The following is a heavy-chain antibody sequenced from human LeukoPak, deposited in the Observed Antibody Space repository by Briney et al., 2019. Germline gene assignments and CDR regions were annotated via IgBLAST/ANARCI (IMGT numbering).Heavy chain of an antibody. Sequence: PGGSLRLSCAASGFTFSSYAMSWVRQAPGKGQEWVSAISGSGGSTYYADSVKGRFTISRDNSKNTLYLQMNSLRAEDTAVYYCAKDFIMITFGGVIGPYFDYWGQGTLVTVSS. J-gene: IGHJ4*02. D-gene: IGHD3-16*02. CDR1: GFTFSSYA. CDR3: AKDFIMITFGGVIGPYFDY. CDR2: ISGSGGST. V-gene: IGHV3-23*01.